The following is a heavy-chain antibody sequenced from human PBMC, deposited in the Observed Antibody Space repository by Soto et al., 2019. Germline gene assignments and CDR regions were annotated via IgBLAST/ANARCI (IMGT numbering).Heavy chain of an antibody. CDR1: GYTFTGYY. J-gene: IGHJ5*02. Sequence: ASVKVSCKASGYTFTGYYMHWVRQAPGQGLEWMGWINPNSGGTNYAQKFQGWVTMTRDTSISTAYMELSRLRSDDTAVYYCARAQALSPGGHNWFDPWGQGTLVTVSS. CDR3: ARAQALSPGGHNWFDP. CDR2: INPNSGGT. V-gene: IGHV1-2*04. D-gene: IGHD3-16*01.